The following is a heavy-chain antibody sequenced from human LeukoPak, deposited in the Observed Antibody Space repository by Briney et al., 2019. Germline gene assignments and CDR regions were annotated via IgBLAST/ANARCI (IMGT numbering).Heavy chain of an antibody. D-gene: IGHD6-19*01. Sequence: GGSLRLSCAASGFTVSSNYMSWVRQAPGKGLEWVSVIYSGGSTYYADSVKGRFTISRDNSKNTLYLQMNSLRAEDTAVYYCAKEGWTGDYYYYGMDVWGQGTTVTVSS. V-gene: IGHV3-66*01. CDR3: AKEGWTGDYYYYGMDV. J-gene: IGHJ6*02. CDR2: IYSGGST. CDR1: GFTVSSNY.